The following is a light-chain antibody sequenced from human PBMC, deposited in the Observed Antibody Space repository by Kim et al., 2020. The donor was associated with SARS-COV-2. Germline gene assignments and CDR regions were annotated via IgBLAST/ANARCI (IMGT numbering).Light chain of an antibody. CDR2: RAS. CDR1: QGISSD. J-gene: IGKJ2*01. V-gene: IGKV1-9*01. CDR3: QQVNSYPYT. Sequence: IQLTQSPSSLSASVGDRVTITCRASQGISSDLAWYQQKPGKAPNLLIYRASTLQSAVPSRFSGSGPGTDFSLTISSLQPEDFATYYCQQVNSYPYTFGQGTKLEI.